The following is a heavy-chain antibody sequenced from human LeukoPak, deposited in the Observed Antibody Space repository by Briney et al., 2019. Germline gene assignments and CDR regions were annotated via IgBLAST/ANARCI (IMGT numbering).Heavy chain of an antibody. V-gene: IGHV3-30*09. CDR1: GFTFSNYA. CDR2: ISYDGSKK. CDR3: ARDTQWLLDY. Sequence: PGGSLRLSCAASGFTFSNYAMHWVRQAPGKGLEWVAVISYDGSKKYYADSVMRRFAISRDNSKNTLYLQMNSLRAEDTAVYYCARDTQWLLDYWGQGTLVTVSS. J-gene: IGHJ4*02. D-gene: IGHD6-19*01.